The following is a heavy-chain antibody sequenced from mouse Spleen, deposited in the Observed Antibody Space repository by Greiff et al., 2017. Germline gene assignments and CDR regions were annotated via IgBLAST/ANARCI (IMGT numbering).Heavy chain of an antibody. V-gene: IGHV5-9-3*01. Sequence: DVQLQESGGGLVKPGGSLKLSCAASGFTFSSYAMSWVRQTPEKRLEWVATISSGGSYTYYPDSVKGRFTISRDNAKNTLFLQMTSLRSEDTAMYYCAREGPWFAYWGQGTLVTVSA. CDR3: AREGPWFAY. J-gene: IGHJ3*01. CDR2: ISSGGSYT. CDR1: GFTFSSYA.